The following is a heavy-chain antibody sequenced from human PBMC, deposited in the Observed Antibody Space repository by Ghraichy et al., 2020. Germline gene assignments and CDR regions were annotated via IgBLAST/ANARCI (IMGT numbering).Heavy chain of an antibody. V-gene: IGHV3-21*06. CDR2: ISSKSDYI. CDR1: GFTLSSCS. Sequence: GSLRLSCAASGFTLSSCSINWVRQAPGKGLEWVSSISSKSDYIYYADSVKGRFTISQDNAKNSLYLQMNSLRVEDTALYYCARDKRGVDGRRYGMDVCGQGTTVTVSS. D-gene: IGHD4-17*01. CDR3: ARDKRGVDGRRYGMDV. J-gene: IGHJ6*02.